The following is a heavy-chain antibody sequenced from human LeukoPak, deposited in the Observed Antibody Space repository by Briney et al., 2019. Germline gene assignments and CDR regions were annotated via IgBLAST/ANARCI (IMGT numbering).Heavy chain of an antibody. CDR2: IYSGGST. CDR3: AKGILRFLEWCFDY. CDR1: GFTVSSNY. V-gene: IGHV3-53*01. J-gene: IGHJ4*02. Sequence: AGGSLRLSCAAPGFTVSSNYMSWVRQAPGKGLEWVSVIYSGGSTYYADSVKGRFTISRDNSKNTLYLQMNSLRAGDTAVYYCAKGILRFLEWCFDYWGQGTLVTVSS. D-gene: IGHD3-3*01.